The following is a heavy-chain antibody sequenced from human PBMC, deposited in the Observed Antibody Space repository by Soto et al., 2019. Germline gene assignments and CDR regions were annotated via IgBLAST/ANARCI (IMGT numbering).Heavy chain of an antibody. CDR1: GGTFNTYT. J-gene: IGHJ3*01. Sequence: QVHLIQSGADVKKPGSSVTVSCKAAGGTFNTYTLIWVRQAPGHGLEWMGRIIPMLTVTNSAQKFQGRLTLTADKSTGTAFMELTSLRSDDSAVYYCSIGSWSAETFDVWGQGTMVTVSS. V-gene: IGHV1-69*02. CDR2: IIPMLTVT. CDR3: SIGSWSAETFDV. D-gene: IGHD2-2*01.